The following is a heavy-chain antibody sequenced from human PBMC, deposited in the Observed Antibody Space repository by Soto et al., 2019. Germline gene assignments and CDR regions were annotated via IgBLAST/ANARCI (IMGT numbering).Heavy chain of an antibody. D-gene: IGHD1-1*01. CDR3: AKFDDDYYYTDV. CDR1: GFTFNRYW. CDR2: IKNDGSST. Sequence: PGGSLRLSCVASGFTFNRYWMHWVRQAPGKGLVWVSRIKNDGSSTSYADSVKGRSSISRDNGKNTLYLQMNSLRVEDTAVYYCAKFDDDYYYTDVWGKGTTVTVSS. V-gene: IGHV3-74*01. J-gene: IGHJ6*03.